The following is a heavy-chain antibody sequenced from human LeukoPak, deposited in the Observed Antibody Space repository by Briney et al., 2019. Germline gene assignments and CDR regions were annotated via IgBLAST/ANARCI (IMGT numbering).Heavy chain of an antibody. CDR2: TNPNSGGT. CDR1: GYTFTGYY. D-gene: IGHD6-19*01. V-gene: IGHV1-2*02. J-gene: IGHJ5*02. Sequence: ASVKVSCKASGYTFTGYYMHWVRQAPGQGLEWMGWTNPNSGGTSYAQKFQGRVTMTRDTSISTAYMELSRLRPDDTAVYYCARVGEYIAVAGTGDWFDPWGQGTLVTVSS. CDR3: ARVGEYIAVAGTGDWFDP.